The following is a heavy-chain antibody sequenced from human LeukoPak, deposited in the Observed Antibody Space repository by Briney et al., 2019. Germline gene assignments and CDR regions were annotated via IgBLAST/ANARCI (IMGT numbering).Heavy chain of an antibody. V-gene: IGHV4-39*07. Sequence: SETLSLTCTVSGGSISSSSYYWGWIRQPPGKGLEWIGSIYYSGSTYYNPSLKSRVTISVDTSKNQFSLKLSSVTAADTAVYYCARATDIGYCSGGSCYSGAFDIWGQGTMVTVSS. CDR3: ARATDIGYCSGGSCYSGAFDI. CDR1: GGSISSSSYY. D-gene: IGHD2-15*01. J-gene: IGHJ3*02. CDR2: IYYSGST.